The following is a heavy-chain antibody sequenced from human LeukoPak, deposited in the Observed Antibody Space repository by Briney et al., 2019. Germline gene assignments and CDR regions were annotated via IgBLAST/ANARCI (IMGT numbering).Heavy chain of an antibody. CDR1: GYSFTSYW. V-gene: IGHV5-51*01. CDR2: IYPGDSDT. CDR3: ARRDSSSWYQHYFDY. D-gene: IGHD6-13*01. J-gene: IGHJ4*02. Sequence: GESLKISCKGSGYSFTSYWIGWVRQMPGKGLEWMGIIYPGDSDTRYSPSFQRQVTISADKSISTAYLQWSSLKASDTAMYYCARRDSSSWYQHYFDYWGQGTLVTVSS.